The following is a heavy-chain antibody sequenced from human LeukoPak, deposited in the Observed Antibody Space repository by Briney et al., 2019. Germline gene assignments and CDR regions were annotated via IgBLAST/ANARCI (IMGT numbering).Heavy chain of an antibody. CDR1: GFTFSSYA. V-gene: IGHV3-23*01. Sequence: GGSLRLSCAASGFTFSSYAMSWVRQAPGKGLEWVSAISGGGDKFYADSVKGRFSISRDNSKNTLYLQMNSLRADDTAVYYCAREFNIAVAGIYTGFDIWGQGTMVTVSS. D-gene: IGHD6-19*01. CDR2: ISGGGDK. J-gene: IGHJ3*02. CDR3: AREFNIAVAGIYTGFDI.